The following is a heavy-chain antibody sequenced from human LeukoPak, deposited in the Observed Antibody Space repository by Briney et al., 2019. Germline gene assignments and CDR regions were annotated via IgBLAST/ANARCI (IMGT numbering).Heavy chain of an antibody. V-gene: IGHV1-69*13. Sequence: GASVKVSCKASGGTFSSYAISWVRQAPGQGLEWMGGIIPIFGTANYAQKFQGRVTITADESTSTAYMELSSLRSEDTAVYYCARVFSGLRYFDWSPFGYWGQGTLVTVSS. CDR2: IIPIFGTA. CDR3: ARVFSGLRYFDWSPFGY. J-gene: IGHJ4*02. CDR1: GGTFSSYA. D-gene: IGHD3-9*01.